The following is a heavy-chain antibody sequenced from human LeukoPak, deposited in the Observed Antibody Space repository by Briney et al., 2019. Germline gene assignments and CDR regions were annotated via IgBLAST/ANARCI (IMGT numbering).Heavy chain of an antibody. CDR3: ARGSVSSGWYPF. Sequence: GASVKVTCKASGYTFTGYYMHWVRQAPGRGLEWMGRLNPNSGGTNYAQKFQGRVTITTDESTSTAYMELSSLRSEDTAVYYCARGSVSSGWYPFWGQGTLVTVSS. CDR1: GYTFTGYY. J-gene: IGHJ4*02. D-gene: IGHD6-19*01. V-gene: IGHV1-2*06. CDR2: LNPNSGGT.